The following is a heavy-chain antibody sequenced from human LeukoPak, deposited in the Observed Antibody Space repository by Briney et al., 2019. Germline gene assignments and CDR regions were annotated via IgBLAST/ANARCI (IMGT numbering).Heavy chain of an antibody. J-gene: IGHJ4*02. CDR3: ARGVYDSSNSPFDY. CDR1: GYTFTGYY. Sequence: ASVKVSCKASGYTFTGYYMHWVRQAPGQGLEWMGWISAYNGNTNYAQKLQGRVTMTTDTSTSTAYMELRGLSSDDTAVYYCARGVYDSSNSPFDYWGQGTLVTVSS. CDR2: ISAYNGNT. V-gene: IGHV1-18*04. D-gene: IGHD3-22*01.